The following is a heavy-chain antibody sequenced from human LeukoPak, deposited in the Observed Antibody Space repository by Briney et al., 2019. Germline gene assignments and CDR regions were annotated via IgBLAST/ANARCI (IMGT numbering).Heavy chain of an antibody. Sequence: GGSLRLSCAASGFTFSSYAMHWVRQAPGKGLEWVAVISYDGSNKYYADSVKGRFTISRDNSKNTLYLQMNSMRAEDTAVYYCAKDLQAALWGDAFDIWGQGTMVTVSS. D-gene: IGHD2-2*01. J-gene: IGHJ3*02. V-gene: IGHV3-30-3*01. CDR3: AKDLQAALWGDAFDI. CDR2: ISYDGSNK. CDR1: GFTFSSYA.